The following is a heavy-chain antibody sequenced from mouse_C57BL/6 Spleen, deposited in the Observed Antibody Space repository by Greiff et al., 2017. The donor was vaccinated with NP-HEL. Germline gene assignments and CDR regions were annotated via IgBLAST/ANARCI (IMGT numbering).Heavy chain of an antibody. CDR1: GYTFTDYY. J-gene: IGHJ4*01. CDR2: IYPGSGNT. Sequence: QVQLQQSGAELVRPGASVKLSCKASGYTFTDYYINWVKQRPGQGLEWIARIYPGSGNTYYNEKFKGKATLTAEKSSSTAYMQLSSLTSEDSAVYFCARDYGSLYYAMDYWGQGTSVTVSS. CDR3: ARDYGSLYYAMDY. D-gene: IGHD1-1*01. V-gene: IGHV1-76*01.